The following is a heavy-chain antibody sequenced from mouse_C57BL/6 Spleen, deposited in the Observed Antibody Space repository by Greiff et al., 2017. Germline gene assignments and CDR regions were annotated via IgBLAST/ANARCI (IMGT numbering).Heavy chain of an antibody. V-gene: IGHV2-5*01. J-gene: IGHJ4*01. D-gene: IGHD1-1*01. Sequence: QVQLQQSGPGLVQPSQSLSITCTVSGFSLTSYGVHWVRQSPGKGLEWLGVIWRGGSTDYNAAFMSRLSITKDNSKSQVFFKMNSLQADDTAIYYCAKNSGSSYEGLYYAMDYWGQGTSVTVSS. CDR2: IWRGGST. CDR3: AKNSGSSYEGLYYAMDY. CDR1: GFSLTSYG.